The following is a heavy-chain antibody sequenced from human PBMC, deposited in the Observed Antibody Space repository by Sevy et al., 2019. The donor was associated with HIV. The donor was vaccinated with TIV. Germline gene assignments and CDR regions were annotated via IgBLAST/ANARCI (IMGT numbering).Heavy chain of an antibody. J-gene: IGHJ4*02. CDR2: INRSGGT. V-gene: IGHV4-34*01. Sequence: SETLSLTCAVSGGSFSGYYWSRIRQPPGKGLEWIGEINRSGGTNYNPSLKSRVTISVDTSKNQFSLKLSSVTAADTAMYYCARGVSDFWSGPGLWGQGTLVTVSS. CDR1: GGSFSGYY. D-gene: IGHD3-3*01. CDR3: ARGVSDFWSGPGL.